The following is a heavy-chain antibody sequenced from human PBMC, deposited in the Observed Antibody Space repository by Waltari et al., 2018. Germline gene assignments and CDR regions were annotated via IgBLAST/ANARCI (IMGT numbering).Heavy chain of an antibody. J-gene: IGHJ6*02. V-gene: IGHV1-46*01. CDR2: SNPSGGRT. CDR3: ARDFFYYYYGMDV. CDR1: GYTFTSYY. Sequence: QVQLVQSGAEVKKPGASVKVSCKASGYTFTSYYMHWVRQAPGQGLEWMGISNPSGGRTSYAQKFQGRVTMTRDTSTSTGYMELSSLRSEDTAVYYCARDFFYYYYGMDVWGQGTTVTVSS.